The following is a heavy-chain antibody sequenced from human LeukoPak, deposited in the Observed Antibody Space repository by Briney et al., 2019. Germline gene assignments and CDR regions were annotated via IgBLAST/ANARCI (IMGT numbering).Heavy chain of an antibody. CDR2: IGTAGDT. Sequence: PGGSLRLSCAASGFTFSSYDMHWVRQATGKGLEWVSAIGTAGDTYYPGSVKGRFTISRENAKNSLYLQMNSLRAGDTAVYYCARARYSSGWYRGAYFDYWGQGTLVTVSS. D-gene: IGHD6-19*01. J-gene: IGHJ4*02. V-gene: IGHV3-13*01. CDR1: GFTFSSYD. CDR3: ARARYSSGWYRGAYFDY.